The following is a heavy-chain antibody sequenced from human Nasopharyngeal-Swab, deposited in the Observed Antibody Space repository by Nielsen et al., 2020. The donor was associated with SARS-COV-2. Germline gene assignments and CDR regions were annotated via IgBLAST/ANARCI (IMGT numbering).Heavy chain of an antibody. D-gene: IGHD2-21*02. V-gene: IGHV4-59*13. J-gene: IGHJ2*01. CDR3: ARDLGDTAHYWSFAF. CDR1: GDSLRNNH. CDR2: MFYSGSS. Sequence: SETLSLTCTVSGDSLRNNHWSWIRQPPGKSLEWIGYMFYSGSSNYNPSHSSQVTMSLPTSENRFSLKLSSLTAADTAVYYCARDLGDTAHYWSFAFWGRGTLVTVSS.